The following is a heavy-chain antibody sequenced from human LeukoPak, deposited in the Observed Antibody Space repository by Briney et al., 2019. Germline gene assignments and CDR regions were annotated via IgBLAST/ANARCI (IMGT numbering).Heavy chain of an antibody. V-gene: IGHV4-4*07. CDR2: IYTSGST. J-gene: IGHJ4*02. Sequence: SETLSLTCTVSGGSISSYYWSWIRQPAGKGLEWIGRIYTSGSTNYNPSLKSRVTMSVDTSKNQFSLKLSSVTAADTAVYYCARDGHYYDSSGYYRFDYWGQGTLVTVSS. CDR3: ARDGHYYDSSGYYRFDY. D-gene: IGHD3-22*01. CDR1: GGSISSYY.